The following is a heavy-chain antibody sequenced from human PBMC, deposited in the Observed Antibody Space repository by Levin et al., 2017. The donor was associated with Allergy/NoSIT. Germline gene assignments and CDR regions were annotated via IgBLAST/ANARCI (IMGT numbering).Heavy chain of an antibody. CDR2: LYSGGST. D-gene: IGHD6-13*01. J-gene: IGHJ4*02. CDR3: AGGGRIASPGRHFDY. CDR1: GFTVSTNY. Sequence: PGGSLRLSCAASGFTVSTNYMSWVRQAPGKGLEWVSVLYSGGSTYYADSVKGRFTISRDNSDNTLYLQMNSLRAEDTAVYYCAGGGRIASPGRHFDYWGQGTLVTVSS. V-gene: IGHV3-53*01.